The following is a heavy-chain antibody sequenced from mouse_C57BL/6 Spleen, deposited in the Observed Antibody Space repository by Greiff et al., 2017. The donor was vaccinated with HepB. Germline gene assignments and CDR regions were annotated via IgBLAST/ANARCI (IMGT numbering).Heavy chain of an antibody. J-gene: IGHJ1*03. CDR1: GYTFTSYW. V-gene: IGHV1-61*01. CDR2: IYPSDSET. CDR3: ARGQLRSRYFDV. Sequence: QVQLKQPGAELVRPGSSVKLSCKASGYTFTSYWMDWVKQRPGQGLEWIGNIYPSDSETHYNQKFKDKATLTVDKSSSTAYMQLSSLTSEDSAVYYCARGQLRSRYFDVWGTGTTVTVSS. D-gene: IGHD3-2*02.